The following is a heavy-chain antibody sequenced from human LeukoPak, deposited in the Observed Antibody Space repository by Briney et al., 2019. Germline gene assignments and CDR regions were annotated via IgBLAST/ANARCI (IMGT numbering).Heavy chain of an antibody. D-gene: IGHD3-10*01. J-gene: IGHJ6*02. Sequence: GGSLRLSCAASGFTVSNNYMTWVRQAPGKGLEWVSYISDSSSLTYYADSVKGRFTISRDNAKNSLSLQLNSLRDEDTAVYFCAKVIRGGYGMDVWGQGTTVTVSS. CDR1: GFTVSNNY. CDR2: ISDSSSLT. V-gene: IGHV3-48*02. CDR3: AKVIRGGYGMDV.